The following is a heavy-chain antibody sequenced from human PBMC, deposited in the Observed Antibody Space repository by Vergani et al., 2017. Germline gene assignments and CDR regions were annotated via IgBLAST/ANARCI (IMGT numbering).Heavy chain of an antibody. V-gene: IGHV5-10-1*03. J-gene: IGHJ6*02. Sequence: EVQLVQSGAEVKKPGESLRISCKGSGYSFTSYWISWVRQMPGKGLEWMGRIDPSDSYTNYSPSFQGHVTISADKSISTAYMELSSLRSEDTAVYYCARDRAVRGVINPEFGPSYYGMDVWGQGTTVTVSS. CDR2: IDPSDSYT. D-gene: IGHD3-10*01. CDR1: GYSFTSYW. CDR3: ARDRAVRGVINPEFGPSYYGMDV.